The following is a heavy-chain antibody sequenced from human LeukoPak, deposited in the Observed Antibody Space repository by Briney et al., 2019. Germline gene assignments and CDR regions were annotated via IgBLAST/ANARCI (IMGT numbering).Heavy chain of an antibody. D-gene: IGHD5-18*01. V-gene: IGHV5-51*01. Sequence: GESLKIPCKGSGYSFTSYWIGWVRQMPGKGLEWMGIIYPGDSDTRYGPSFQGQVTISADKSISTAYLQWSSLKASDTAMYYCARLEDTAMVNWFDPWGQGTLVTVSS. J-gene: IGHJ5*02. CDR3: ARLEDTAMVNWFDP. CDR2: IYPGDSDT. CDR1: GYSFTSYW.